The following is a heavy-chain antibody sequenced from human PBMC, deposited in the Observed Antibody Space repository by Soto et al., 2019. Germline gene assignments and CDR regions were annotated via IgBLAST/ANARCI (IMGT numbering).Heavy chain of an antibody. CDR2: ISGSGGST. Sequence: PGGSLRLSCAASGFTFSSYAMSWVRQAPGKGLEWVSAISGSGGSTYYADSVKGRFTISRDNSKNTLYLQMNSLRAEDTAVYYCAKDSRIAYQLPAPYGMDVWGQGTTVTVS. CDR3: AKDSRIAYQLPAPYGMDV. J-gene: IGHJ6*02. D-gene: IGHD2-2*01. V-gene: IGHV3-23*01. CDR1: GFTFSSYA.